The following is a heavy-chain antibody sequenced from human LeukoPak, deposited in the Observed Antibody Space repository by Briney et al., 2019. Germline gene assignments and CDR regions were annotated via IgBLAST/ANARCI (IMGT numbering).Heavy chain of an antibody. Sequence: PSQTLSLTCTVSGGSISSGGYYWSWIRQPPGKGLEWIGEINHSGSTNYNPSLKSRVTISVDTSKNQFSLKLSSVTAADTAVYYCARGRVGAGDAFDIWGQGTMVTVSS. V-gene: IGHV4-30-2*01. CDR3: ARGRVGAGDAFDI. CDR2: INHSGST. CDR1: GGSISSGGYY. J-gene: IGHJ3*02. D-gene: IGHD1-26*01.